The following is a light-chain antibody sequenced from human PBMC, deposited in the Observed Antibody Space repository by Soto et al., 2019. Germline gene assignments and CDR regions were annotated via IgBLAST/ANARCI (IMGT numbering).Light chain of an antibody. CDR1: QDISNY. Sequence: DSQMTQSPSSLSASVGDRVTITCQASQDISNYLNWYQQKPGKAPKLLIYDASNLETGVPSRFSGSGSGTDFTFTISSLQPEDIATYYCQQYDNLTFGGGTKVEIK. CDR3: QQYDNLT. J-gene: IGKJ4*01. CDR2: DAS. V-gene: IGKV1-33*01.